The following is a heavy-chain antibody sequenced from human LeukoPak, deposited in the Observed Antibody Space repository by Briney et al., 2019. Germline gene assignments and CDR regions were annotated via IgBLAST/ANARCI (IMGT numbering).Heavy chain of an antibody. V-gene: IGHV3-23*01. CDR1: GFTFSSYA. D-gene: IGHD3-22*01. CDR3: AKGPDSSGRTAGY. CDR2: ISGSGGST. J-gene: IGHJ4*02. Sequence: SGGSLRLSCAASGFTFSSYAKSWVRQAPGKGLEWVSAISGSGGSTYYADSVKGRFTISRDNSKNTLYLQMNSLRAEDTAVYYCAKGPDSSGRTAGYWGQGTLVTVSS.